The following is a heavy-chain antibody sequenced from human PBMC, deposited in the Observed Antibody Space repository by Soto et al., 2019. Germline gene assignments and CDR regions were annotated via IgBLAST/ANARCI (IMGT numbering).Heavy chain of an antibody. Sequence: GASVKVSCKASGGTFSSYAISWVRQAPGQGLEWMGGIIPIFGTANYAQKSQGRVTITADESTSTAYMELSSLRSEDTAVYYCASRELDWLPNQPYYYYYGMDVWGQGTTVTVSS. J-gene: IGHJ6*02. CDR3: ASRELDWLPNQPYYYYYGMDV. V-gene: IGHV1-69*13. CDR1: GGTFSSYA. CDR2: IIPIFGTA. D-gene: IGHD3-3*01.